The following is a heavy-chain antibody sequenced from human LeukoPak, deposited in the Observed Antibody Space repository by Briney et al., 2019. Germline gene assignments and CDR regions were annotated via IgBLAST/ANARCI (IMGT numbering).Heavy chain of an antibody. CDR3: ARANYGEYAFDI. CDR1: GFTFSSYA. J-gene: IGHJ3*02. V-gene: IGHV3-30-3*01. CDR2: ISYDGSNK. D-gene: IGHD4-17*01. Sequence: GGSLRLSCAASGFTFSSYAMHWVCQAPGKGLEWVAVISYDGSNKYYADSVKGRFTISRDNSKNTLYLQMNSLRAEDTAVYYCARANYGEYAFDIWGQGTMVTVSS.